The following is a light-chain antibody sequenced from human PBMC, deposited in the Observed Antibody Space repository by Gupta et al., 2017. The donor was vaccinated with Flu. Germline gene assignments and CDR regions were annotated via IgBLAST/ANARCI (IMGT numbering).Light chain of an antibody. CDR3: SAYTTSSTLV. V-gene: IGLV2-14*01. Sequence: QSALTQPASVSGSPGQSITISCTGPSSDVGPYNYVSWYQQHPDKAPKLMIYEVSTRPAGVSNRFSGSKSGNTASMTSSGLQDEDEDDYYCSAYTTSSTLVFGGGTKLTVL. J-gene: IGLJ3*02. CDR2: EVS. CDR1: SSDVGPYNY.